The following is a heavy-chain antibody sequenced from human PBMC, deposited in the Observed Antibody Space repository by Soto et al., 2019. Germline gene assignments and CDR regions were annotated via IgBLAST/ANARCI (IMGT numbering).Heavy chain of an antibody. CDR2: IIPIFGTA. D-gene: IGHD2-2*01. J-gene: IGHJ6*02. Sequence: QVXLVQSGAEVKKPGSSVKVSCKASGGTFSSYAISWVRQAPXQGXXXXXXIIPIFGTANYAQKFQGRVTITADESTSTAYMELSSLRSEDTAVYYCARVLVVVPAAIGGSYYYYGMDVWGQGTTVTVSS. V-gene: IGHV1-69*01. CDR3: ARVLVVVPAAIGGSYYYYGMDV. CDR1: GGTFSSYA.